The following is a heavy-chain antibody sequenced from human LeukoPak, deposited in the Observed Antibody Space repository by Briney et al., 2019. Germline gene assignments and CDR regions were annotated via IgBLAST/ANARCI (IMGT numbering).Heavy chain of an antibody. CDR2: INPSGGST. CDR3: ARVYGGYDFNYYYYYMDV. J-gene: IGHJ6*03. Sequence: ASVKVSCKASGYTFTSYYMHWVRQAPGQGLEWMGIINPSGGSTSYAQKFQGRVTMTRDMSTSTDYMELSSLRPEDTAVYYCARVYGGYDFNYYYYYMDVWGKGTTVTISS. D-gene: IGHD5-12*01. CDR1: GYTFTSYY. V-gene: IGHV1-46*01.